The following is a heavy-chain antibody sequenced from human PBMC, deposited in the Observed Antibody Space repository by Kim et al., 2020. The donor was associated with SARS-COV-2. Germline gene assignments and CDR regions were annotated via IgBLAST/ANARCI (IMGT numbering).Heavy chain of an antibody. D-gene: IGHD1-26*01. Sequence: GGSLRLSCAASGFTFDDYAMHWVRQAPGKGLEWVSGIRWNGGSIGYADSVKGRFTISRDNAKNSLYLQMNSLRAEDTALYYCAKGGTWWEPHLGDYWGQGTLVTVSS. J-gene: IGHJ4*02. V-gene: IGHV3-9*01. CDR1: GFTFDDYA. CDR3: AKGGTWWEPHLGDY. CDR2: IRWNGGSI.